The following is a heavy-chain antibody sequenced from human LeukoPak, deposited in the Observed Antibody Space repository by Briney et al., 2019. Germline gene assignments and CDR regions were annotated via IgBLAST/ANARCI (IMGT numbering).Heavy chain of an antibody. CDR2: ISSSSSTI. D-gene: IGHD6-13*01. Sequence: PGGPLRLSCAASGFTFSSYSMNWVRQAPGKGLEWVSYISSSSSTIYYADSVKGRFTISRDNAKNSLYLQMNSLRDEDTAVYYCARAPSDSSSWGYYFDYWGQGTLVTVSS. V-gene: IGHV3-48*02. CDR3: ARAPSDSSSWGYYFDY. CDR1: GFTFSSYS. J-gene: IGHJ4*02.